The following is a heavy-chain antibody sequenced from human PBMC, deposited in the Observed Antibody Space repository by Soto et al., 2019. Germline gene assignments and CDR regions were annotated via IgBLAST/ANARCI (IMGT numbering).Heavy chain of an antibody. J-gene: IGHJ4*02. D-gene: IGHD2-8*02. CDR2: IWYDGSNK. Sequence: GSLRLSCAASGFTFSSYGMHWVRQAPGKGLEWVAVIWYDGSNKYYADSVKGRFTISRDNSKNTLYLQMNSLRAEDTAVYYCARGGYPGYCTGGSCPYYCDYWGQGTPVTVSS. CDR1: GFTFSSYG. V-gene: IGHV3-33*01. CDR3: ARGGYPGYCTGGSCPYYCDY.